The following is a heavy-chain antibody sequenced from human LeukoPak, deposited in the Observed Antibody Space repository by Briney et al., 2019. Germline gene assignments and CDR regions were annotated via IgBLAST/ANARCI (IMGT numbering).Heavy chain of an antibody. Sequence: SETLSLTCTVSGVSINSYYWSWIRQAPGKGLEWVGYIYTSGSTNYNPSLKSPVPISVSPSKNQFSLKLTSVTPADTAVYYCARLSSDFRWDNDYMDVWRKGTTVTVSS. CDR3: ARLSSDFRWDNDYMDV. V-gene: IGHV4-4*09. J-gene: IGHJ6*03. CDR2: IYTSGST. CDR1: GVSINSYY. D-gene: IGHD1/OR15-1a*01.